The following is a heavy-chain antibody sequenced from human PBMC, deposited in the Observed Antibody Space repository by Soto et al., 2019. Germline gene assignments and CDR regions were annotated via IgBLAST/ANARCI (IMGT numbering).Heavy chain of an antibody. V-gene: IGHV4-39*01. CDR3: ARHWIAGSSIP. Sequence: AETLSLTCSVSGDSISSSSQYWGWIRQPPGKGLEWIGSIHYSGTSYYNPSLRSRVTIFVDTSKNQLSLKLSSVTAADTAVYYCARHWIAGSSIPWGQGTLVTVS. CDR1: GDSISSSSQY. D-gene: IGHD2-21*01. J-gene: IGHJ5*02. CDR2: IHYSGTS.